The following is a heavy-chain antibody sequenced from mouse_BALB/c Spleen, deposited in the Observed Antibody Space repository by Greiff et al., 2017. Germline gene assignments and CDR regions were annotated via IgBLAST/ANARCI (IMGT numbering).Heavy chain of an antibody. CDR2: INPGSGGT. V-gene: IGHV1-54*01. J-gene: IGHJ1*01. D-gene: IGHD1-1*01. Sequence: QVQLQQSGAELVRPGTSVKVSCKASGYAFTNYLIEWVKQRPGQGLEWIGVINPGSGGTNYNEKFKGKATLTADKSSSTAYMQLSSLTSDDSAVYFCARSITTVVSYWYFDVWGAGTTVTVSA. CDR1: GYAFTNYL. CDR3: ARSITTVVSYWYFDV.